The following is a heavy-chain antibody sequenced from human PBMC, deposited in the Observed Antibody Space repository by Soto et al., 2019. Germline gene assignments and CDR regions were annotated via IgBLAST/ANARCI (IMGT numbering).Heavy chain of an antibody. Sequence: QVQLVESGGGVVQPGRSLRLSCAASGFTFSSYGMHWVRQAPGKGLEWVAVIWYDGSNKYYADSVKGRFTISRDNSKNPLYLQMNSLRAEDTAVYYCAREGVITMVRGVIPPSFDYWGQGTLVTVSS. CDR1: GFTFSSYG. D-gene: IGHD3-10*01. CDR2: IWYDGSNK. J-gene: IGHJ4*02. CDR3: AREGVITMVRGVIPPSFDY. V-gene: IGHV3-33*01.